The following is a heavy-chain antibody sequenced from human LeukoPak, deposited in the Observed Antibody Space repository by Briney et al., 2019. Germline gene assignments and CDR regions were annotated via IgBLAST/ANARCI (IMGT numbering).Heavy chain of an antibody. J-gene: IGHJ4*02. CDR2: IYSDGST. Sequence: GGSLRLSCAASGFTVSSNYMSWVRQAPGKGLEWVSVIYSDGSTYYADSVKGRFTISRDNAKNSLYLQMNSLRAEDTAVYYCARGRDGYWGQGTLVTVSS. D-gene: IGHD5-24*01. V-gene: IGHV3-53*01. CDR3: ARGRDGY. CDR1: GFTVSSNY.